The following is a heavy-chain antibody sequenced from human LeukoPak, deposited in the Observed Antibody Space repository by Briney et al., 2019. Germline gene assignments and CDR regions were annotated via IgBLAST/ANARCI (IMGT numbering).Heavy chain of an antibody. CDR2: IYTSGST. V-gene: IGHV4-4*07. Sequence: TSETLSLTCTVSGGSISSYYWSWIRQPAGKGLEWIGRIYTSGSTNYNPSLKSRVTMSVDTSKNQFSLKLSSVTAADTAVYYCARDAIYDSHPGWAFDIWGQGTMVTVSS. D-gene: IGHD3-22*01. CDR1: GGSISSYY. J-gene: IGHJ3*02. CDR3: ARDAIYDSHPGWAFDI.